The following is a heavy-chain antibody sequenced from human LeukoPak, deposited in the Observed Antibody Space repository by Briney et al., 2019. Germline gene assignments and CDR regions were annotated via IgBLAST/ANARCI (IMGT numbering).Heavy chain of an antibody. V-gene: IGHV3-15*07. CDR2: IKSKTDGGTT. J-gene: IGHJ4*02. CDR3: TVGTYYYDSSGYYPVDY. D-gene: IGHD3-22*01. CDR1: GFTFSNAW. Sequence: GGSQRLSCAASGFTFSNAWMNWVRQAPGKGLEWVGRIKSKTDGGTTDYAAPVKGRFTISRDDSKNTLYLQMNSLKTEDTAVYYCTVGTYYYDSSGYYPVDYWGQGTLVTVSS.